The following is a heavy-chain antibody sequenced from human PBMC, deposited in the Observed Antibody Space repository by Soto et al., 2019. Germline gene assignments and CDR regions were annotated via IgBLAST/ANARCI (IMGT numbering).Heavy chain of an antibody. CDR2: ISYDGSNK. CDR1: GFTFSSYA. D-gene: IGHD3-3*01. V-gene: IGHV3-30-3*01. CDR3: ARERGGTIFGVVMRYFDL. Sequence: QVQLVESGGGVVQPGRSLRLSCAASGFTFSSYAMHWVRQAPGKGLEWVAVISYDGSNKYYADSVKGRFTISRDNSKNTLYLQMNSLRAEDTAVYYCARERGGTIFGVVMRYFDLWGRGTLVTVSS. J-gene: IGHJ2*01.